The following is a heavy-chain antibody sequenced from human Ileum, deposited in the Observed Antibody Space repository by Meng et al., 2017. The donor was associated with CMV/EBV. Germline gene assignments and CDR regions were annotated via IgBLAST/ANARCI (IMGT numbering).Heavy chain of an antibody. CDR3: ARVAIFGVVIRGGMDV. CDR2: INPNSGGT. D-gene: IGHD3-3*01. V-gene: IGHV1-2*02. Sequence: ASVKVSCKASGYTFTGYYMHWVRQAPGQGLEWMGWINPNSGGTNYAQKFQSRVTMTRDTSISTAYMELSRLRSDDTAVYYCARVAIFGVVIRGGMDVWGQGTTVTVSS. CDR1: GYTFTGYY. J-gene: IGHJ6*02.